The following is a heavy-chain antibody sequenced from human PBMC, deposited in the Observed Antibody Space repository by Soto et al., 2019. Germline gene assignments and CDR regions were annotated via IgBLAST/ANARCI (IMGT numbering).Heavy chain of an antibody. J-gene: IGHJ4*02. D-gene: IGHD6-19*01. Sequence: GGSLRLSCAGSGFTIRDHWMHWVRQAPGKGLVWVSRINSDGSTTTYADSVKGRFTISRDNAKSTLYLQLNSLRAEDTALYYCARGYSSGPDYWGQGTLVTVSS. CDR3: ARGYSSGPDY. CDR1: GFTIRDHW. V-gene: IGHV3-74*01. CDR2: INSDGSTT.